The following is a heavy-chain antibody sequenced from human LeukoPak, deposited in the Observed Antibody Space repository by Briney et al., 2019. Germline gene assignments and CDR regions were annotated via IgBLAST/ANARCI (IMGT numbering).Heavy chain of an antibody. CDR1: GGSISSYY. D-gene: IGHD6-19*01. J-gene: IGHJ4*02. V-gene: IGHV4-59*01. CDR2: IYYSGST. CDR3: ARDLEGSSGFDY. Sequence: SETLSLTCTVSGGSISSYYWSWIRQPPGKGLEWIGYIYYSGSTNYNPSLKSRVTISVDTSKNQFSLKLSSVTAADTAVYYCARDLEGSSGFDYWGQGTLVTVSS.